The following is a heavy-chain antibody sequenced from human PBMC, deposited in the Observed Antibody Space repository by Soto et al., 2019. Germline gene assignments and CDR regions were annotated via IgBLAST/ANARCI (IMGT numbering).Heavy chain of an antibody. V-gene: IGHV1-8*01. CDR1: GYTFTNYD. D-gene: IGHD5-12*01. Sequence: ASVKVSCKASGYTFTNYDITWVRQATGQGLEWMGWMNPNSGNAGSTQKFQGRVSMTRYTSTSTAYMELSSLRSDDTAVYYCAKGCGSHGYDPFDIWGQGTMVTVSS. CDR3: AKGCGSHGYDPFDI. J-gene: IGHJ3*02. CDR2: MNPNSGNA.